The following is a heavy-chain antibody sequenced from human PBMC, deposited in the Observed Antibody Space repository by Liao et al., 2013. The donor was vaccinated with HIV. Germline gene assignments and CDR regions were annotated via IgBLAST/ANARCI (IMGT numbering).Heavy chain of an antibody. D-gene: IGHD3-3*01. V-gene: IGHV4-34*01. Sequence: QVQLKQWGAGLLKPSETLSLTCAVYGGSFSGNYWSWIRQPPGKGLEWIGEINHRGSTDYNPSLKSRVTISGDTSKNQFSLKLSSVTAADTAVYYCARVDQYYDYWRGYENWFDPWGQGTLVTVSS. CDR3: ARVDQYYDYWRGYENWFDP. CDR1: GGSFSGNY. CDR2: INHRGST. J-gene: IGHJ5*02.